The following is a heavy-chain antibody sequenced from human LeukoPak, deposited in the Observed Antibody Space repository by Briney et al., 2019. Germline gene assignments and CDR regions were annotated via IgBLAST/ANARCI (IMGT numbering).Heavy chain of an antibody. CDR3: ARDHPKYYFDY. J-gene: IGHJ4*02. CDR2: NSSSGSTI. Sequence: PGGSLRLSCAASGFTFSSYEMNWVRQAPGKGLERVSYNSSSGSTIYYSDSVKGRFTISRDNAKISLYLQMNSLRAEDTAVYYCARDHPKYYFDYWGQGTLVTVSS. V-gene: IGHV3-48*03. CDR1: GFTFSSYE.